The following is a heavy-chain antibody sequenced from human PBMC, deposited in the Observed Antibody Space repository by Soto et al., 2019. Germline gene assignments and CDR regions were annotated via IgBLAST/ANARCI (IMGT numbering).Heavy chain of an antibody. D-gene: IGHD3-10*01. J-gene: IGHJ4*02. Sequence: QVQLVQSAADVKKPGASVKVSCKASGYSFSSYAINWVRQAPGQGLEWLGWISGNNENTKYAQKFEGRVSMTTETATTTAYRDLRSLKTDDTGVYCCAIDLFILFGDCRMDYWGQGTLVTVFS. CDR1: GYSFSSYA. CDR3: AIDLFILFGDCRMDY. CDR2: ISGNNENT. V-gene: IGHV1-18*01.